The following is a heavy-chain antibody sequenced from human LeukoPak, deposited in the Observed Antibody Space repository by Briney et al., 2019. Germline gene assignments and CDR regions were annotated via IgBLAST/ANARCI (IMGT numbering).Heavy chain of an antibody. CDR2: IIPIFGTA. V-gene: IGHV1-69*05. CDR1: GGTFSSYA. Sequence: VASVKVSCKASGGTFSSYAISWVRQAPGQGLEWMGGIIPIFGTANYAQKFQGRVTITTDESTSTAYMELSSLRSEDTAVYYCARDGWDIVVVVAADLFDYWGQGTLVTVSS. D-gene: IGHD2-15*01. J-gene: IGHJ4*02. CDR3: ARDGWDIVVVVAADLFDY.